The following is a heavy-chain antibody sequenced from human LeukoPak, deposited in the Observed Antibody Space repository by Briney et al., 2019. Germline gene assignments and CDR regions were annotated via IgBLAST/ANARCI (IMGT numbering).Heavy chain of an antibody. D-gene: IGHD2-15*01. CDR2: ISGYNGNT. Sequence: GASVKVSCKAPGYTFTSYGISWVRQAPGQGLEWMGWISGYNGNTIYAQKLQGRVTMTTDTSTSTVYMELRSLRSDDTAVYYCARTRDCSGGSCYSSDWGQGTLVTVSS. CDR3: ARTRDCSGGSCYSSD. J-gene: IGHJ4*02. V-gene: IGHV1-18*01. CDR1: GYTFTSYG.